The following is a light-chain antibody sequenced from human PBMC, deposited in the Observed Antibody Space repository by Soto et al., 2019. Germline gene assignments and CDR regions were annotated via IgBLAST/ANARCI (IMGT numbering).Light chain of an antibody. V-gene: IGKV2-30*01. CDR3: VQGTRWLYP. Sequence: DIVMTQSPLSLPVTLGQPASSSCMASQSLVYRDGNTYLTWRQQRTGQYPRRLSYTISNRASGVPDQFNGNGSGPDLPVTISGVEAGDVGVYYCVQGTRWLYPFGQGTKLEI. CDR1: QSLVYRDGNTY. CDR2: TIS. J-gene: IGKJ2*01.